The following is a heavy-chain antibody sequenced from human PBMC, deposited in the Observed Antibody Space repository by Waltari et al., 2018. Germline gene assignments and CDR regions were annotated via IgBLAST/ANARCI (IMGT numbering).Heavy chain of an antibody. CDR2: ISYDGSNK. CDR1: GFTFSSYA. CDR3: ARDEVVVTPGDAFDI. Sequence: QVQLVESGGGVVQPGRSLRLSCAASGFTFSSYAMHWVRQAPGKGLEWVAVISYDGSNKYYADSVKGRFTISRDNSKNTLYLQMNSLRAEDTAVYYCARDEVVVTPGDAFDIWGQGTMVTVSS. J-gene: IGHJ3*02. D-gene: IGHD2-21*02. V-gene: IGHV3-30-3*01.